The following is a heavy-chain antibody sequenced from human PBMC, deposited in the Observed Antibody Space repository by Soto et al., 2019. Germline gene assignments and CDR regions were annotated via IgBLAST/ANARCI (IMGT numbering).Heavy chain of an antibody. D-gene: IGHD6-6*01. Sequence: QVQLVESGGGVVQPRRSLRLSCAASGFIFSDYGMHWVRQAPGKGLEWVALMSYDGSKEYYADSVKGRFTISRDNSKNTLYLQMNSLSAEDSAVYYCAKDGRIAAFDYWGQGTLVIVSS. CDR2: MSYDGSKE. CDR1: GFIFSDYG. J-gene: IGHJ4*02. CDR3: AKDGRIAAFDY. V-gene: IGHV3-30*18.